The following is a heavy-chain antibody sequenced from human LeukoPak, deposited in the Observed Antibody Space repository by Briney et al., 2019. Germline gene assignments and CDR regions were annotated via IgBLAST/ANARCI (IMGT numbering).Heavy chain of an antibody. J-gene: IGHJ4*02. V-gene: IGHV1-2*02. D-gene: IGHD6-19*01. Sequence: GASVKVSCKASGYSFTGYYMHWVRQAAGQGLEWMGWIIPNSGVTNYAQKFQGRVTLTRDTSISTAYMELSRLTSDDTAVYYCARDLGRDGSGWYPYHDYWGQGTRVTVSS. CDR3: ARDLGRDGSGWYPYHDY. CDR2: IIPNSGVT. CDR1: GYSFTGYY.